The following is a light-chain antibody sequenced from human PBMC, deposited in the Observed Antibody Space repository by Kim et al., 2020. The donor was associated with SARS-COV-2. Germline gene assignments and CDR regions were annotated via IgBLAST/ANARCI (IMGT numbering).Light chain of an antibody. V-gene: IGKV1D-13*01. CDR1: QGISRA. CDR2: DAS. Sequence: AIQLTQSPSSLSASVGDRVTITCRASQGISRALAWYQQKPGKPPKLLIYDASTLESGVPSRFSGSGSGTDFTLTISSLQPEDFSTYYCQQFDNYLVTFGGGTKVEIK. CDR3: QQFDNYLVT. J-gene: IGKJ4*01.